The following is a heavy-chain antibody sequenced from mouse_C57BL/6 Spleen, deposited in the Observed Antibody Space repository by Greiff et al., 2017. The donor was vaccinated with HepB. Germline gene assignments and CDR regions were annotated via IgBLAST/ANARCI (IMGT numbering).Heavy chain of an antibody. CDR2: INPGSGGT. V-gene: IGHV1-54*01. Sequence: VQLQQSGAELVRPGPSVKVSCKASGYAFTNYLIEWVKQRPGQGLEWIGVINPGSGGTNYNEKFKGKATLTADKSSSTAYMQLSSLTSEDSAVYFCARGGNWEAWFAYWGQGTLVTVSA. CDR3: ARGGNWEAWFAY. J-gene: IGHJ3*01. D-gene: IGHD4-1*01. CDR1: GYAFTNYL.